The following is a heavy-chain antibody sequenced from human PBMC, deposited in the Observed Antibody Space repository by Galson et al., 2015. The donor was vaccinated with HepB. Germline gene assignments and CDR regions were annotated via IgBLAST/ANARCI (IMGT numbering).Heavy chain of an antibody. Sequence: SLRLSCAASGFTFSSYGMHWVRQAPGKGLEWVAVISYDGSNKYYADSVKGRFTISRDNSKNTLYLQMNSLRAEDTAVYYCAKDWDGELSAWYYYGMNVWGQGTTVTVSS. CDR1: GFTFSSYG. J-gene: IGHJ6*02. CDR2: ISYDGSNK. CDR3: AKDWDGELSAWYYYGMNV. V-gene: IGHV3-30*18. D-gene: IGHD3-10*01.